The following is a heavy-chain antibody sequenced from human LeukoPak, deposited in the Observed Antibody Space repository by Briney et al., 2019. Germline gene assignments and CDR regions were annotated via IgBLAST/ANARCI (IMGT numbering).Heavy chain of an antibody. D-gene: IGHD3-3*01. J-gene: IGHJ6*03. CDR1: GYTFTGYY. Sequence: ASVKVSCKASGYTFTGYYMHWVRQAPGQGLGWMGWINPNSGGTNYAQKFQGRVTMTRDMSTSTAYMELSSLRSEDKAVYYCATRSHYDFWNHMDVWGKGTTVTVSS. CDR3: ATRSHYDFWNHMDV. CDR2: INPNSGGT. V-gene: IGHV1-2*02.